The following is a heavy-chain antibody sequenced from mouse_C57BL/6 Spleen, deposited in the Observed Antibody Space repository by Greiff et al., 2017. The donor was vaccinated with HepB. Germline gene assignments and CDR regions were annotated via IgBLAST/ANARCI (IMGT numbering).Heavy chain of an antibody. J-gene: IGHJ2*01. V-gene: IGHV1-81*01. CDR1: GYTFTSYG. CDR3: APGYYFDY. D-gene: IGHD4-1*01. CDR2: IYPRRGNT. Sequence: QVQLQQSGAELARPGASVKLSCKASGYTFTSYGISWVKQSTGQGLEWIGEIYPRRGNTYYNEKFKGKATVTADKSSSTAYMELRSLTSEDSAVYFCAPGYYFDYWGQGTTLTVSS.